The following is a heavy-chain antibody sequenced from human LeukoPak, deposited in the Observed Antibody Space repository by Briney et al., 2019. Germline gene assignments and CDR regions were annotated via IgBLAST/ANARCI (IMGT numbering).Heavy chain of an antibody. CDR2: ISSSGSTI. CDR3: ARADYSGSYYMDV. V-gene: IGHV3-11*04. CDR1: GFTFSDYY. J-gene: IGHJ6*03. Sequence: GALRLSCAASGFTFSDYYMSWIRQAPGKGLEWVSYISSSGSTIYYADSVKGRFTISRDNAKNSLYLQMNSLRAEDTAVYYCARADYSGSYYMDVWGKGTTVTVSS. D-gene: IGHD1-26*01.